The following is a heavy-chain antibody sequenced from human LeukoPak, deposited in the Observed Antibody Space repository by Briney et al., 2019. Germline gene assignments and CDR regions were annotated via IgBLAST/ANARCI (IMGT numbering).Heavy chain of an antibody. CDR3: ARDSGYDSGGYYFDY. Sequence: ASVKVSGKASGYTFTGYYMHWVRQAPGQGLEWMGWINPNSGGTNYAQKFQGRVTMTRDTSISTAYMELGRLRSDDTAVYYCARDSGYDSGGYYFDYWGQGTLVTVSS. V-gene: IGHV1-2*02. D-gene: IGHD5-12*01. J-gene: IGHJ4*02. CDR2: INPNSGGT. CDR1: GYTFTGYY.